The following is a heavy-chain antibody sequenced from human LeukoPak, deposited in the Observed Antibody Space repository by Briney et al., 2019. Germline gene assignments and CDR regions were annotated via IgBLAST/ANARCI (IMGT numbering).Heavy chain of an antibody. J-gene: IGHJ6*02. CDR1: GGTFSSYA. D-gene: IGHD2-15*01. CDR2: IIPIFGIA. Sequence: GASVKVSCKASGGTFSSYAISWVRQAPGQGLEWMGRIIPIFGIANCAQKFQGRVTITADKSTSTAYMELSSLRSEDTAVYYCATGYCSGGSCYSSDNYYYGMDVWGQGTTVTVSS. CDR3: ATGYCSGGSCYSSDNYYYGMDV. V-gene: IGHV1-69*04.